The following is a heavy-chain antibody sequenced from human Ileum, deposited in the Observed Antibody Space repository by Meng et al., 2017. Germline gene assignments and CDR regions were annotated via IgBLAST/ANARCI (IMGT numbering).Heavy chain of an antibody. Sequence: GESLKISCGASGFIFSNNAMHWVRQAPGKGLEWVAQIWMDASNRNYADSVRGRFTISRDNSKNTVYLQMSSLRVEDSAVYFCARDSQQMAPYAMDAWGQGTTVTVSS. CDR3: ARDSQQMAPYAMDA. V-gene: IGHV3-33*01. CDR1: GFIFSNNA. D-gene: IGHD2-2*01. J-gene: IGHJ6*01. CDR2: IWMDASNR.